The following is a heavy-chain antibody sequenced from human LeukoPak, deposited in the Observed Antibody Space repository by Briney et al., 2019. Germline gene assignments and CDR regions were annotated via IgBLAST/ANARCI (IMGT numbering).Heavy chain of an antibody. CDR1: GFTFSDHY. CDR2: ARNKANSHTT. D-gene: IGHD1-26*01. Sequence: GGPLRLSCAASGFTFSDHYMDWVRQAPGKGLEWVGRARNKANSHTTEYAASVKGRFTVSRDDSKNLQYLQMNSLKTDDTAVYYCTRGPTGSYLNFDYWGQGTLVTVSS. CDR3: TRGPTGSYLNFDY. J-gene: IGHJ4*02. V-gene: IGHV3-72*01.